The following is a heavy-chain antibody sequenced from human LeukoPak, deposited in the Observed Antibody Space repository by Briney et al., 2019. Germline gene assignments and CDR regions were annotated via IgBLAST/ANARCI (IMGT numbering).Heavy chain of an antibody. CDR1: GFAFISYG. J-gene: IGHJ6*02. CDR2: ISYDGSNK. Sequence: GSLLLSCSASGFAFISYGMHWVRQAPGKGLEWVAVISYDGSNKYYADSVKGRFTISRDNSKNTLYLQMNSLRAEDTAVYYCAKAPNLDYYYYGMDVWGQGTTVTVSS. V-gene: IGHV3-30*18. CDR3: AKAPNLDYYYYGMDV.